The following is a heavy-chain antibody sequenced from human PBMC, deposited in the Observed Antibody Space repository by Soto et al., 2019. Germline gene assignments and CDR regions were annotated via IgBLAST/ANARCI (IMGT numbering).Heavy chain of an antibody. CDR1: GYSFFVYW. CDR3: ARMXIAAVKGSTWYYNGLDV. D-gene: IGHD6-13*01. CDR2: GDPSDSYT. J-gene: IGHJ6*02. V-gene: IGHV5-10-1*01. Sequence: GESLKISCKGSGYSFFVYWIGWVRQMPGKGLEWVGRGDPSDSYTNYSPSFQGHVTISADKSIRTAYLQLASLRASDTAMYYCARMXIAAVKGSTWYYNGLDVWGQGTTVTVSS.